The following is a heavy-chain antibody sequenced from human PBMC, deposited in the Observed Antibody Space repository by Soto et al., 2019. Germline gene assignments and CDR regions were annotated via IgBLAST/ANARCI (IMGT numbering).Heavy chain of an antibody. CDR1: GFTFSTYG. D-gene: IGHD5-12*01. CDR2: IWSDGSKQ. V-gene: IGHV3-33*01. CDR3: ATDRGSSPFDY. J-gene: IGHJ4*02. Sequence: VQLVESGGGVVQPGRSLKLSCAASGFTFSTYGMHWVRQAPGKGLEWVAVIWSDGSKQLYADSMRGRFTISRDNSKNTLYPQMNNLRPEDTAVYYCATDRGSSPFDYWGQGTLLTVSS.